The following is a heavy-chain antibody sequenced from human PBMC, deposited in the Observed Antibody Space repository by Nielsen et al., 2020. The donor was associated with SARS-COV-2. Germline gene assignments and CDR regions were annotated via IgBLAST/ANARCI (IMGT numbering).Heavy chain of an antibody. Sequence: SLKISCAASGFTFDDYAMHWVRQAPGKGLEWVSGLSWNSGSIGYADSVKGRFTISRDNAKNSLYLQMNSLRAEDTALYYCASTASGTTYWGQGTLVTVSS. V-gene: IGHV3-9*01. D-gene: IGHD1-26*01. CDR3: ASTASGTTY. CDR2: LSWNSGSI. J-gene: IGHJ4*02. CDR1: GFTFDDYA.